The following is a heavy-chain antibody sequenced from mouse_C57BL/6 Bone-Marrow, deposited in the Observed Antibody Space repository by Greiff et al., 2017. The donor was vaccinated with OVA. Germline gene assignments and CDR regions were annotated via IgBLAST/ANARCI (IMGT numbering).Heavy chain of an antibody. Sequence: EVQLVESGGGLVQPGGSLKLSCAASGFTFSDYYMYWVRQTPEKRLEWVAYISNGGGSPYYPATVKGRFTISRDNAKNTLYLQMSRLKSEDTAMYYCARRPIYYGYDRDYYAMDYWGQGTSVTVSS. J-gene: IGHJ4*01. V-gene: IGHV5-12*01. CDR1: GFTFSDYY. CDR3: ARRPIYYGYDRDYYAMDY. D-gene: IGHD2-2*01. CDR2: ISNGGGSP.